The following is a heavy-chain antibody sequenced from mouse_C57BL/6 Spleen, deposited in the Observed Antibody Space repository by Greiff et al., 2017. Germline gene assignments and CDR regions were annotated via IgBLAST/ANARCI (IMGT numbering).Heavy chain of an antibody. V-gene: IGHV5-6*01. J-gene: IGHJ2*01. CDR3: ARLITTVVVDY. D-gene: IGHD1-1*01. Sequence: EVQGVESGGDLVKPGGSLKLSCAASGFTFSSYGMSWVRQTPDKRLEWVATISSGGSYTYYPDSVKGRFTISRDNAKNTLYLQMSSLKSEDTAMYYCARLITTVVVDYWGQGTTLTVSS. CDR1: GFTFSSYG. CDR2: ISSGGSYT.